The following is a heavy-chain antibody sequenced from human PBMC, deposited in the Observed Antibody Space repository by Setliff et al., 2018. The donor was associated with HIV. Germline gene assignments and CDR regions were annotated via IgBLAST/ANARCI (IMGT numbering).Heavy chain of an antibody. V-gene: IGHV1-8*02. CDR1: GYTFTSYD. J-gene: IGHJ5*02. CDR3: AKYRTYYNFWSGDYGGWFDP. D-gene: IGHD3-3*01. Sequence: GASVKVSCKASGYTFTSYDINWVRQATGQGLEWMGWMNPNSGNTGYAQKFQGRVTMTRNTSISTAYMELSSLRAEDTAVYYCAKYRTYYNFWSGDYGGWFDPWGQGTQVTVSS. CDR2: MNPNSGNT.